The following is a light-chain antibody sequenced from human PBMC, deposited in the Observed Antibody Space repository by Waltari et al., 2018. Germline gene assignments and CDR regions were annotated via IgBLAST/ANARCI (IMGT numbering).Light chain of an antibody. CDR3: QQYNTYPWT. CDR1: QSISTW. Sequence: DIQMTQSPSTLSASVGDRVTITCRVSQSISTWLAWYQQKPGKAPKLLIYMASTLESGVPSRFSGSGSGTEFTLTISSLQPDDFATYCCQQYNTYPWTFGQGTKVEIK. J-gene: IGKJ1*01. V-gene: IGKV1-5*03. CDR2: MAS.